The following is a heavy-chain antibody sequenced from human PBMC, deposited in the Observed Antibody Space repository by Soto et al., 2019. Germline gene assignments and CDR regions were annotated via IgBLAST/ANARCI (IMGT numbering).Heavy chain of an antibody. J-gene: IGHJ5*02. Sequence: ASVKVSCKASGYTFTSYAMQWVRQAPGQRLEWMGWINAGNANTKYSQKFQGRVTITRDTSASTAYMELSSLRSEDTAVYYCARGPLRNWFDPWGQGTLVTVSS. V-gene: IGHV1-3*01. CDR1: GYTFTSYA. CDR3: ARGPLRNWFDP. CDR2: INAGNANT.